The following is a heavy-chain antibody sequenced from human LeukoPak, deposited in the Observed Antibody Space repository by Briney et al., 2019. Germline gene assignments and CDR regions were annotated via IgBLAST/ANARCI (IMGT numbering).Heavy chain of an antibody. Sequence: SETLSLTCAVYGGSFSGYYWSWIRQPPGKGLEWIGEINHSGSTNYNPSLKSRVTISVDTSKNQLSLKLSSVTAADTAVYYCARQTGSGLFILPGGQGTLVTVSS. CDR3: ARQTGSGLFILP. CDR1: GGSFSGYY. J-gene: IGHJ4*02. CDR2: INHSGST. D-gene: IGHD3/OR15-3a*01. V-gene: IGHV4-34*01.